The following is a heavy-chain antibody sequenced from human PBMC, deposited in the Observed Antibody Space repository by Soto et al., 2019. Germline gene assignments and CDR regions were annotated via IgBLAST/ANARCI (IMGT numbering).Heavy chain of an antibody. J-gene: IGHJ4*02. V-gene: IGHV3-23*01. Sequence: GVSLILSCAASGFTFSSYAMSWVRQAPGKGLEWVSAISGSGGSTYYADSVKGRFTISRDNSKNTLYLQMNSLRAEDTAVYYCASRELEGLPIPYHFAFCGKGNMVTVSS. CDR1: GFTFSSYA. CDR2: ISGSGGST. D-gene: IGHD3-3*01. CDR3: ASRELEGLPIPYHFAF.